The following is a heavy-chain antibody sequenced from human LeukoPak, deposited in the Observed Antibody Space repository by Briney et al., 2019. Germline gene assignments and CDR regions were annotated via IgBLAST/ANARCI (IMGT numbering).Heavy chain of an antibody. Sequence: SGGSLRLSCVASGFTFSDDYMDWVRQAPGKGLEWVAVIWYDGSNKYYADSVKGRFSISRDNSKNTLYLQMNSLRAEDTAVYYCARWVGAAGFDYWGQGTLVTVSS. CDR2: IWYDGSNK. CDR1: GFTFSDDY. V-gene: IGHV3-33*08. J-gene: IGHJ4*02. CDR3: ARWVGAAGFDY. D-gene: IGHD2-15*01.